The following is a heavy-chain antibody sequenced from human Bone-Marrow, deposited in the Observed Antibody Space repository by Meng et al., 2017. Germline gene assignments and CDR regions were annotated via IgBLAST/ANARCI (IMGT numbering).Heavy chain of an antibody. CDR1: GGSISSYY. Sequence: SETLSLTCTVSGGSISSYYWSWIRQPPGKGLEWIGYISYSGSTNYNPSLKSRVTISVDTSKNQFSLKLSSVAAADTAVYYCARAWGGSGSFYRDWGQGTLVTVSS. D-gene: IGHD3-10*01. V-gene: IGHV4-59*01. J-gene: IGHJ4*02. CDR3: ARAWGGSGSFYRD. CDR2: ISYSGST.